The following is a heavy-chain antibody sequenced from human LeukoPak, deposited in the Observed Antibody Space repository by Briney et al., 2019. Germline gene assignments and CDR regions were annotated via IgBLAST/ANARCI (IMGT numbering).Heavy chain of an antibody. V-gene: IGHV3-74*01. CDR3: ARDKGYSSDY. CDR2: INSVGSST. CDR1: GFSFSSFW. Sequence: SLRLSSAASGFSFSSFWMHWVCQAPGKGLVWVSLINSVGSSTSYADSVKGRFPNYRDNAKTTLYLKMTSLTVQDTAVYYFARDKGYSSDYWGQGTLVTVSS. D-gene: IGHD2-15*01. J-gene: IGHJ4*02.